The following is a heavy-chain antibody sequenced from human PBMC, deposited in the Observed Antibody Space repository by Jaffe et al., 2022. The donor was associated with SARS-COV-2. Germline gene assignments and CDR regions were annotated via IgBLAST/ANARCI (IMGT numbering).Heavy chain of an antibody. J-gene: IGHJ4*02. D-gene: IGHD3-10*01. CDR2: IYWNDDK. V-gene: IGHV2-5*01. Sequence: QITLKESGPTLVKPTQTLTLTCTFSGFSLSTSGVGVGWIRQPPGKALEWLALIYWNDDKRYSPSLKSRLTITKDTSKNQVVLTMTNMDPVDTATYYCARWFGELFNQAFDYWGQGTLVTVSS. CDR1: GFSLSTSGVG. CDR3: ARWFGELFNQAFDY.